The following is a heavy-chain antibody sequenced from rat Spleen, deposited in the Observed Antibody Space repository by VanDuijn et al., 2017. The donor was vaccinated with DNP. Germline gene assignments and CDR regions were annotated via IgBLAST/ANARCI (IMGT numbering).Heavy chain of an antibody. CDR2: IWSGGST. Sequence: VCQPPGKGLEWIGSIWSGGSTDYNSALKSRLSISRDTSKSQVFLRMNSLQTEDTAIYFCTREREPNNNPYYFDCWGQGVMVTVSS. CDR3: TREREPNNNPYYFDC. D-gene: IGHD1-10*01. V-gene: IGHV2-4*01. J-gene: IGHJ2*01.